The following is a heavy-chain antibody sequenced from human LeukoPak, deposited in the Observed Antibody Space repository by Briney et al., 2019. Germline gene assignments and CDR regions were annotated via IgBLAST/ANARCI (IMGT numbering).Heavy chain of an antibody. D-gene: IGHD3-10*01. V-gene: IGHV3-30*04. Sequence: GGSLRLSCAASGFTFSSYAMHWVRQAPGKGLEWVAVISYDGSNKCYADSVKGRFTISRDNSKNTLYLQMNSLRAEDTAVYYCAREIWSMRYYYYGMDVWGQGTTVTVSS. CDR2: ISYDGSNK. CDR3: AREIWSMRYYYYGMDV. J-gene: IGHJ6*02. CDR1: GFTFSSYA.